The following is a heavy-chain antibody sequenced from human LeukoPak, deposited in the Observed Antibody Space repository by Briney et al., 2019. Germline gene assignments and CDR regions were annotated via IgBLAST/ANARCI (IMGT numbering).Heavy chain of an antibody. CDR3: ARLGRFGEPNDGMDV. D-gene: IGHD3-10*01. CDR1: GFTFSSYS. Sequence: GGSLRLSCAASGFTFSSYSMNWVRQAPGKGLEWVSYISSSSSTIYYADSVKGRFTISRDNVKNSLYLQMNSLRAEDTAVYYCARLGRFGEPNDGMDVWGQGTTVTVSS. CDR2: ISSSSSTI. J-gene: IGHJ6*02. V-gene: IGHV3-48*04.